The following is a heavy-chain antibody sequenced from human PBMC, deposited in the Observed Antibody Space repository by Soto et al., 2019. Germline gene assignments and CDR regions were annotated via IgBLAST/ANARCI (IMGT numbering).Heavy chain of an antibody. CDR1: GGSFSSYA. J-gene: IGHJ4*02. D-gene: IGHD3-22*01. CDR2: LIVILGTT. Sequence: QVQLVQSGAEVRKPGSSVKVSCQSFGGSFSSYAFSWVRQAPGQGLEWMGGLIVILGTTNYAQKFKGRVTFTADESKRTAYMEVSSLESEDTAIYYCASGYYDSSGYSIDYWGQGTQVTVSS. CDR3: ASGYYDSSGYSIDY. V-gene: IGHV1-69*01.